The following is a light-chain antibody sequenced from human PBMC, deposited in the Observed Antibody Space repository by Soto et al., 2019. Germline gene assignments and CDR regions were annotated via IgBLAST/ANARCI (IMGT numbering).Light chain of an antibody. CDR2: DAS. V-gene: IGKV1-5*01. Sequence: DTQMTQCPSTLSASVGDRVTITCRASQSISNWLAWYQQKPGKAPKLLINDASSLESGVPSRFSGSGSGTEFTLTISSLQPDDFATYYCQQYNSFSGTFGQGTKVDIK. J-gene: IGKJ1*01. CDR1: QSISNW. CDR3: QQYNSFSGT.